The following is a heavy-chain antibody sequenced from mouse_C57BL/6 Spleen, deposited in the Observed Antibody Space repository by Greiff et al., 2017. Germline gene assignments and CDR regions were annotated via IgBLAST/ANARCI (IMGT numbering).Heavy chain of an antibody. V-gene: IGHV1-50*01. Sequence: VQLQQPGAELVKPGASVKLSCKASGYTFTSYWMQWVKQRPGQGLEWIGEIDPSGSYTNYNQKFKGKATLTVYTSSSTAYMQLSSLTSEDSAVYYCAIYDGYFYFDYWGQGATLTVSS. CDR1: GYTFTSYW. D-gene: IGHD2-3*01. J-gene: IGHJ2*01. CDR3: AIYDGYFYFDY. CDR2: IDPSGSYT.